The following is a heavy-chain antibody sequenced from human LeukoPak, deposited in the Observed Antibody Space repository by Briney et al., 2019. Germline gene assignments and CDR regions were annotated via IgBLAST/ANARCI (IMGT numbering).Heavy chain of an antibody. CDR2: ITSSSTYV. V-gene: IGHV3-21*01. D-gene: IGHD5-12*01. J-gene: IGHJ6*03. Sequence: GGSLRLSCVASGFTFSDHYMDWVRQAPGQRLEWVSSITSSSTYVFYADSVKGRFTISRDNAQNSLYLQMNSLRAEDTAVYYCARDPYSGSYGNNYYYYMDVWGKGTTVTISS. CDR3: ARDPYSGSYGNNYYYYMDV. CDR1: GFTFSDHY.